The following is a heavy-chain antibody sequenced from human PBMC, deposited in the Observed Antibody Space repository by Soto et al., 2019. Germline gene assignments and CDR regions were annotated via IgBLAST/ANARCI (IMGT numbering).Heavy chain of an antibody. CDR1: GYTFSSYH. D-gene: IGHD5-18*01. V-gene: IGHV1-46*01. J-gene: IGHJ5*02. CDR3: ARARGISFGYNYFDH. Sequence: ASVKVSCKASGYTFSSYHMHWVRQAPGQGLEWMGVINPFDGETRYAQKFQGRVTMTRDTSTSTVYMELSSLRSEDTAVYYCARARGISFGYNYFDHWGQGTLVTVSS. CDR2: INPFDGET.